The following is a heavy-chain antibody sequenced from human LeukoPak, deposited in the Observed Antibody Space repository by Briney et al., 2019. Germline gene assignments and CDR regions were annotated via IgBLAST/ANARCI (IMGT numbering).Heavy chain of an antibody. CDR2: IIDTGGAT. V-gene: IGHV3-23*01. CDR1: GFSFSGFA. CDR3: AKFNGHPTTNYYMDV. J-gene: IGHJ6*04. D-gene: IGHD3-10*01. Sequence: GGSLRLSCAASGFSFSGFAMTWVRQAPGKGLEWVSGIIDTGGATYYADSVKGRFTISRDNSKNTLFLQMNSLGAEDTAVYYCAKFNGHPTTNYYMDVWGEGTTVTVSS.